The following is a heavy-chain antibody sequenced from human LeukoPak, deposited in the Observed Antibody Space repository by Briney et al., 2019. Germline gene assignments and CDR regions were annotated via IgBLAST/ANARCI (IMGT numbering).Heavy chain of an antibody. V-gene: IGHV1-2*02. J-gene: IGHJ5*02. CDR1: GYTFTGYY. D-gene: IGHD2-2*01. Sequence: ASVKVSCKASGYTFTGYYMHWVRQAPGQGLEWMGWINPNSGGTNYAQKLQGRVTMTRDTSISTAYMELSRLRSDDTAVYYCARVKVGIVVVPAAIYWFDPWGQGTLVTVSS. CDR3: ARVKVGIVVVPAAIYWFDP. CDR2: INPNSGGT.